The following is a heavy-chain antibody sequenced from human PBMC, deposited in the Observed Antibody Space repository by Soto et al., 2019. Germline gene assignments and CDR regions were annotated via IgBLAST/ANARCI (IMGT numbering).Heavy chain of an antibody. CDR2: IDPRDSQT. CDR3: ARLFCSTDACDSWFDP. V-gene: IGHV5-10-1*01. Sequence: GESLKISCTGFGYTFTTFWISLVRQMPGKGLEWMGRIDPRDSQTNYSPSFQGHVTISVDKSISTAYLQWDSLKASDTAMYYCARLFCSTDACDSWFDPWGQGTLVTVSS. CDR1: GYTFTTFW. D-gene: IGHD1-26*01. J-gene: IGHJ5*02.